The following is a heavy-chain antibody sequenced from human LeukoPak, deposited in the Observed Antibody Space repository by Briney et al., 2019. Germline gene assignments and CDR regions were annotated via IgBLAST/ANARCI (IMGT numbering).Heavy chain of an antibody. CDR1: GFTFSRFA. Sequence: GGSLRLSCAASGFTFSRFAMSWVRQAPGKGLEWVSLISGGGGTRNYADSVKGRFTISRDNSKNTLYLRMNSLRADDTAVYYCAKASCSISRQFYFDSWGQGTLVTVSS. CDR3: AKASCSISRQFYFDS. J-gene: IGHJ4*02. D-gene: IGHD2-2*01. V-gene: IGHV3-23*01. CDR2: ISGGGGTR.